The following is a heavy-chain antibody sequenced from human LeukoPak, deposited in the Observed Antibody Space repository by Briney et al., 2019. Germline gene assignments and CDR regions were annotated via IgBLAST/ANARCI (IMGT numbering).Heavy chain of an antibody. J-gene: IGHJ4*02. D-gene: IGHD6-6*01. CDR1: GYTFTIYD. CDR3: ARLYSSSSYGDY. Sequence: ASVSVSCKASGYTFTIYDINWVRQATGQGLEWMGWMNPNSGNTGYAQKFQGRVTITRNTSISTAYMELSSLRSEDTAVYYCARLYSSSSYGDYWGQGTLVTVSS. CDR2: MNPNSGNT. V-gene: IGHV1-8*03.